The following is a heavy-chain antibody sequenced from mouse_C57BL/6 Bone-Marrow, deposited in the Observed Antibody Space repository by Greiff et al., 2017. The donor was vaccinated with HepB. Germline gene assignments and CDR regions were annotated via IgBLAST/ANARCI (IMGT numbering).Heavy chain of an antibody. Sequence: VQLQQSGAELVKPGASVKMSCKASGYTFTSYWITWVKQRPGQGLEWIGDIYPGSGSTNYNEKFKSKATLTVDTSSSTAYMQLSSLTSEDSAVYYCAIYYGNYGSFAYWGQGTLVTVSA. J-gene: IGHJ3*01. CDR3: AIYYGNYGSFAY. CDR2: IYPGSGST. D-gene: IGHD2-1*01. V-gene: IGHV1-55*01. CDR1: GYTFTSYW.